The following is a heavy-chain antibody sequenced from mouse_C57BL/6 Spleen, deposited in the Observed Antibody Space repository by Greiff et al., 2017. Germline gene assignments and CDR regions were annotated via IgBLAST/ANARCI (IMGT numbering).Heavy chain of an antibody. Sequence: QVQLQQSGAELVRPGTSVKVSCKASGYAFTYYLIEWVKQRPGQGLEWIGVINPGSGGTNYNEKFKGKATLTADKSSSTAYMQLSSLTSEDSAVYFCVRGGDGTDFDYWGQGTTLTVSS. J-gene: IGHJ2*01. CDR2: INPGSGGT. CDR3: VRGGDGTDFDY. V-gene: IGHV1-54*01. CDR1: GYAFTYYL. D-gene: IGHD1-1*01.